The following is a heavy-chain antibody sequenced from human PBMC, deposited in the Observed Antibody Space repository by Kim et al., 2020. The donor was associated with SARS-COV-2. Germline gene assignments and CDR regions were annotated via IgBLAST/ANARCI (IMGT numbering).Heavy chain of an antibody. Sequence: GGSLRLSCAASGFTFSNAWMSWVRQAPGKGLEWVGRIKSKTDGGTPDYAAPVKGRFTISRDDSKNTLYLQMNSLKTEDTAVYYCTTVGIWGDYVYYYGMDVWGQGTTVTVSS. CDR1: GFTFSNAW. J-gene: IGHJ6*02. D-gene: IGHD4-17*01. CDR3: TTVGIWGDYVYYYGMDV. CDR2: IKSKTDGGTP. V-gene: IGHV3-15*01.